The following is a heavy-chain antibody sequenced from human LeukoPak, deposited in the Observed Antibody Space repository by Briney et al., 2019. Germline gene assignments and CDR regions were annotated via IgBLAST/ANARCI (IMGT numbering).Heavy chain of an antibody. CDR2: IYYSGST. D-gene: IGHD6-19*01. J-gene: IGHJ4*02. CDR3: ARHGSDKTFDY. CDR1: GGSISSSSYC. Sequence: PSETLSLTCTVSGGSISSSSYCWGWIRQPPGKGLEWIGSIYYSGSTYYNPSLKSRVTISVDTSKNQFSLKLSSVTAADTAVYYCARHGSDKTFDYWGQGTLVTVSS. V-gene: IGHV4-39*01.